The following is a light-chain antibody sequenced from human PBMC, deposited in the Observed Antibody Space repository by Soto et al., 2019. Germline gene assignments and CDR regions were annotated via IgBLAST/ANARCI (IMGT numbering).Light chain of an antibody. J-gene: IGKJ1*01. CDR1: QSVRSY. Sequence: EIVLTQSPGTLSLSPGEGATLSFRASQSVRSYLAWYQQKPGQAPRLLIYGASNRATGIPDRFSGSGSGTDFTLTISRLEPEDFAVYYCQQYGSSGTFGQGTKVDIK. CDR2: GAS. CDR3: QQYGSSGT. V-gene: IGKV3-20*01.